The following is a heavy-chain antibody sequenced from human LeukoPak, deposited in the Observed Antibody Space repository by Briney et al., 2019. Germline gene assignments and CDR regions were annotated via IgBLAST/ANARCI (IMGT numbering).Heavy chain of an antibody. CDR1: GGTFSSYA. V-gene: IGHV1-69*04. J-gene: IGHJ6*02. CDR2: IIPIFGIA. Sequence: ASVKVSCKASGGTFSSYAISWVRQAPGQGLEWMGRIIPIFGIANYAQKFQGRVTITADKSTSTAYMELSSLRSEDTAVCYCASTVTTAYGMDVWGQGTTVTVSS. CDR3: ASTVTTAYGMDV. D-gene: IGHD4-17*01.